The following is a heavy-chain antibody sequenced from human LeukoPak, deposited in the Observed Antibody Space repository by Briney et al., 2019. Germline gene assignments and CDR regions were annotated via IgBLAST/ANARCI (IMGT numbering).Heavy chain of an antibody. CDR3: AELGITMIGGV. J-gene: IGHJ6*04. CDR2: ISSSGSTI. D-gene: IGHD3-10*02. V-gene: IGHV3-48*04. CDR1: GFSFSGFG. Sequence: GGTLRLSCAASGFSFSGFGMNWVRQAPGKGLEWVSYISSSGSTIYYADSVKGRFTISRDNAKNSLYLQMNSLRAEDTAVYYCAELGITMIGGVWGKGTTVTISS.